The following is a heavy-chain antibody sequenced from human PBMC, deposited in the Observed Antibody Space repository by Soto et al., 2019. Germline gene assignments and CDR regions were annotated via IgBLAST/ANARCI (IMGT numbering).Heavy chain of an antibody. J-gene: IGHJ5*02. V-gene: IGHV4-31*03. D-gene: IGHD3-22*01. CDR3: ARASGSLIRFDT. Sequence: SDTLSLTCTVSGGSISSGGYYWTWIRQHPGRGLEWIGYISYTGNSFYHPSLRSRPTISLDTSKKQFSLQLSSVTAADTAVYYCARASGSLIRFDTWGQGTLVTVSS. CDR2: ISYTGNS. CDR1: GGSISSGGYY.